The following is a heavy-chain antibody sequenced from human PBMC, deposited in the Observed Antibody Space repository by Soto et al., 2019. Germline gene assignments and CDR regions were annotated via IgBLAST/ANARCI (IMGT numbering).Heavy chain of an antibody. CDR2: ISGSGGST. CDR3: AKTFGSNWLLDY. Sequence: GGSLRLSCAASGFTFSSYAMSWVRQAPGKGLEWVSAISGSGGSTYYADSVKGRFTISRDNSKNTLYLQMSSLRGDDTAIYYCAKTFGSNWLLDYWGQGTPVTVSS. V-gene: IGHV3-23*01. CDR1: GFTFSSYA. D-gene: IGHD1-26*01. J-gene: IGHJ4*02.